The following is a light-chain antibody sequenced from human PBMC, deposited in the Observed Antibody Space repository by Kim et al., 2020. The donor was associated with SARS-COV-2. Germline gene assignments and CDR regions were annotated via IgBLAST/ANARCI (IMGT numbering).Light chain of an antibody. J-gene: IGLJ3*02. Sequence: GGTVTLTRGLSSGSVSTKHSPSWYQQTPGPAPRTLIYSTNPRSSGVPDRFSGSLLGNKAALTITGAQADDESDYYCVLYLGGGISMFGGGTQLTVL. CDR3: VLYLGGGISM. CDR2: STN. CDR1: SGSVSTKHS. V-gene: IGLV8-61*01.